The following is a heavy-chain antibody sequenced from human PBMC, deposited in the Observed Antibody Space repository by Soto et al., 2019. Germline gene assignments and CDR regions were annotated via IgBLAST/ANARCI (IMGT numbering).Heavy chain of an antibody. CDR1: GFTVSRSY. D-gene: IGHD2-15*01. CDR3: ARVGYCSGGSCYSHAFDI. V-gene: IGHV3-21*01. Sequence: GGSLRLSCAASGFTVSRSYMSWVRQAPGKGLEWVSSISSSSSYIYYADSVKGRFTISRDNAKNSLYLQMNSLRAEDTAVYYCARVGYCSGGSCYSHAFDIWGQGTMVTVSS. CDR2: ISSSSSYI. J-gene: IGHJ3*02.